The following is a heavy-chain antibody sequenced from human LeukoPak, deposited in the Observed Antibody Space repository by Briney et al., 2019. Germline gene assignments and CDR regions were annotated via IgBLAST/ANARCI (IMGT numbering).Heavy chain of an antibody. J-gene: IGHJ5*02. Sequence: SETLSLTCTVSGGSISSSSHYWGWICQPRGKGLEWSGSINYSGSTYYNPSLKSRGTISVATSKNQFSLKLSSVTAADTAVYYCASWYSSSWQYWFDPWGQGTLVTVSS. CDR1: GGSISSSSHY. CDR2: INYSGST. D-gene: IGHD6-13*01. CDR3: ASWYSSSWQYWFDP. V-gene: IGHV4-39*01.